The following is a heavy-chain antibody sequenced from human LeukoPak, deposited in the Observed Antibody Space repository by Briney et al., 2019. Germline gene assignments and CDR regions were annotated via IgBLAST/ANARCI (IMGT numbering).Heavy chain of an antibody. J-gene: IGHJ4*02. CDR3: ASETHYYDSSGFYNYFDY. Sequence: GGSLRLSCAASGFTFSSYSMNWVRQAPGKGLEWLSCITSGSGTVYYADSVKGQFAISRDNANNSLYLQMNSLRDEDTAVYYCASETHYYDSSGFYNYFDYWGQGTLVTVSS. CDR2: ITSGSGTV. D-gene: IGHD3-22*01. CDR1: GFTFSSYS. V-gene: IGHV3-48*02.